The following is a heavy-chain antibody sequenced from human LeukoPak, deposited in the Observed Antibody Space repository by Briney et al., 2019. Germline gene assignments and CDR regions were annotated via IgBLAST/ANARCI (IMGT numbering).Heavy chain of an antibody. D-gene: IGHD6-6*01. CDR1: GFIFSNYA. J-gene: IGHJ4*02. CDR3: ARIERSSYSLGFDY. V-gene: IGHV3-23*01. Sequence: PGGSLRLSCAASGFIFSNYAMSWVRQAPGKGLEWVTGISGSGGGTYYADSVKGRFATSRANFKNTLYLQMNSPRAEDTAVYYCARIERSSYSLGFDYWGQGTLVTVSS. CDR2: ISGSGGGT.